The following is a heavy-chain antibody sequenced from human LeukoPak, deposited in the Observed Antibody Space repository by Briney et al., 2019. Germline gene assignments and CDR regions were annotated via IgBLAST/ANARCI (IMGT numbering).Heavy chain of an antibody. V-gene: IGHV4-59*01. D-gene: IGHD1-26*01. Sequence: SETLSLTCTVSGDSISSYYWSWLRQPPGEGLQWIGYIFYSGSTNYNASLRSRVAISVDTSKNQFSLRLTSVTAADTAVYYCAGRSARYFDHWGQGALVTVSS. CDR2: IFYSGST. J-gene: IGHJ4*02. CDR1: GDSISSYY. CDR3: AGRSARYFDH.